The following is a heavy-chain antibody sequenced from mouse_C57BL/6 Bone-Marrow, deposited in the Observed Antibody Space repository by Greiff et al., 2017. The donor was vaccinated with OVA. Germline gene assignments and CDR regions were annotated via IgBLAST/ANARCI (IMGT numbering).Heavy chain of an antibody. V-gene: IGHV14-4*01. CDR3: TDSSGIFAY. CDR1: GFNIKDDY. D-gene: IGHD3-2*02. J-gene: IGHJ3*01. Sequence: VQLQQSGAELVRPGASVKLSCTASGFNIKDDYMHWVKQRPEQGLEWIGWIDPENGDTEYASKFQGKATITADTSSNTAYLQLSSLTSEDTAVXYCTDSSGIFAYWGQGTLVTVSA. CDR2: IDPENGDT.